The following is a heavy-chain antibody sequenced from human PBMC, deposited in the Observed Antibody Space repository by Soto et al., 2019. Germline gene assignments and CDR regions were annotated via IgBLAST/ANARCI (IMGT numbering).Heavy chain of an antibody. J-gene: IGHJ6*02. CDR1: GYTFTDYY. CDR3: ARDLGGPSYYYGSGSSYYYYYGMDV. D-gene: IGHD3-10*01. Sequence: ASVKVSCKASGYTFTDYYMHWVRQAPGQGLEWMGWIYPNSGGTNYAQKFQGRVTMTRDTSISTAYMELSRLRSDDTAVYYCARDLGGPSYYYGSGSSYYYYYGMDVWGQGTTVTVSS. V-gene: IGHV1-2*02. CDR2: IYPNSGGT.